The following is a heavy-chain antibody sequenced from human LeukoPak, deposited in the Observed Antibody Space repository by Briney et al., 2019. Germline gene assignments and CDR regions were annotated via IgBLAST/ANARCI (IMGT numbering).Heavy chain of an antibody. J-gene: IGHJ4*02. D-gene: IGHD4-23*01. CDR1: GGSISSYY. V-gene: IGHV4-59*01. CDR3: ARSEVDSGGSDY. CDR2: IYYSGST. Sequence: SETLSLTCTVSGGSISSYYWSWIRQPPGKGLEWIGYIYYSGSTNYNPSLKSRVTISVDTSKNQFSLKLSSVTAADTAVYYCARSEVDSGGSDYWGQGTLVTVSS.